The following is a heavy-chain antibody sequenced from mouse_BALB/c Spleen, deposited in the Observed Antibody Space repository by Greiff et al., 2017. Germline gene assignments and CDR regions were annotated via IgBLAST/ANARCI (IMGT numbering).Heavy chain of an antibody. D-gene: IGHD1-1*01. CDR1: GFTFSNYW. Sequence: EVHLVESGGGLVQPGGSMKLSCVASGFTFSNYWMNWVRQSPEKGLEWVAEIRLKSNNYATHYAESVKGRFTISRDDSKSSVYLQMNNLGAEDTGIYYCTRDYYGSRDWGQGTLVTVSA. V-gene: IGHV6-6*02. CDR3: TRDYYGSRD. J-gene: IGHJ3*01. CDR2: IRLKSNNYAT.